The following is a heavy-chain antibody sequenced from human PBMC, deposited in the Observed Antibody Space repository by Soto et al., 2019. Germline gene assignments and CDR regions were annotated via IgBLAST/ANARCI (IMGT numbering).Heavy chain of an antibody. V-gene: IGHV1-46*01. CDR1: GYTFTSYY. J-gene: IGHJ4*02. Sequence: ASVKVSCKASGYTFTSYYMHWVRQAPGQGLEWMGIINPSGGSTSYAQKFQGRVTMTRDTSTSTVYMELSSLRSEDTAVYYCARDVDTAMVTGYFDYWGQGTLVTVSS. D-gene: IGHD5-18*01. CDR3: ARDVDTAMVTGYFDY. CDR2: INPSGGST.